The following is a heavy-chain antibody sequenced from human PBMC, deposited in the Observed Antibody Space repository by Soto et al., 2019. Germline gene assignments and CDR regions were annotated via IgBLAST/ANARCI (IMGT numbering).Heavy chain of an antibody. Sequence: TLSLTCTVSGGSISSGGYYWSWIRQHPGKGLEWIGYIYYSGSTYYNPSLKGRVTISVDTSKNQFSLKLSSVTAADTAVYYCARDHYAATPNWFDPWGQGTLVTVSS. CDR3: ARDHYAATPNWFDP. D-gene: IGHD2-15*01. J-gene: IGHJ5*02. V-gene: IGHV4-31*03. CDR1: GGSISSGGYY. CDR2: IYYSGST.